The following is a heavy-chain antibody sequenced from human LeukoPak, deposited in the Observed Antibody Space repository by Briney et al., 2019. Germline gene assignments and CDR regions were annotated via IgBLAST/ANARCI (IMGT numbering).Heavy chain of an antibody. CDR3: ATVYYTASVLTFDI. J-gene: IGHJ3*02. CDR1: GYTFTSYG. D-gene: IGHD3-3*01. CDR2: FDPEDGET. V-gene: IGHV1-24*01. Sequence: GASVKVSCKASGYTFTSYGISWVRQAPGKGLEWMGGFDPEDGETIYAQKFQGRVTMTEDTSTDTAYLELSSLRSEDTAVYYCATVYYTASVLTFDIWGQGTMVTVSS.